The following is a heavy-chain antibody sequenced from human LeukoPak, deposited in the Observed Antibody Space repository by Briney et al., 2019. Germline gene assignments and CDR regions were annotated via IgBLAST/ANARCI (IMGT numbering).Heavy chain of an antibody. CDR2: ISSSGSGGNT. CDR3: SRGKSAGLVNWFDP. Sequence: GGSLRLSCAASGVTLSSYAMSWARQAPGKGLEWVSGISSSGSGGNTYYADSVKGRFTISRDNAKNTLYLEMNSLRAEDTAIYYCSRGKSAGLVNWFDPWGQGTLVTVSS. CDR1: GVTLSSYA. V-gene: IGHV3-23*01. D-gene: IGHD2-8*02. J-gene: IGHJ5*02.